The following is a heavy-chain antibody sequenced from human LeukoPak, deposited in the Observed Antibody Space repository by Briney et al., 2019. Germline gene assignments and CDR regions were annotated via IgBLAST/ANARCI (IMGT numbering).Heavy chain of an antibody. J-gene: IGHJ4*02. D-gene: IGHD3-10*01. CDR2: IYYGGNT. V-gene: IGHV4-61*08. CDR1: GGSFNSDDYY. Sequence: SETLSLTCGVSGGSFNSDDYYWNWIRQPPGRGLEWIGYIYYGGNTNYNPSLRSRVTISMDTTKNQFSLKVNSVTAADTAVYFCASGPRNYYYSGSYHYWGQGTLVTVSS. CDR3: ASGPRNYYYSGSYHY.